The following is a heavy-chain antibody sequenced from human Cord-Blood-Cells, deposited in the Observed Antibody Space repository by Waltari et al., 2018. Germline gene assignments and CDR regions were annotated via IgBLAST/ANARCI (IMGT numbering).Heavy chain of an antibody. CDR1: GGSFSGYY. Sequence: QVQLQQWGAGLLKPSETLSLTCAVYGGSFSGYYWSWIRQPPGKGLEWIGEINHSGSTNYNPSHKRRVTISVDTSKNQFSLKLSSVTAADTAVYYCARILYSSSSYYYYYMDVWGKGTTVTVSS. D-gene: IGHD6-6*01. V-gene: IGHV4-34*01. CDR2: INHSGST. J-gene: IGHJ6*03. CDR3: ARILYSSSSYYYYYMDV.